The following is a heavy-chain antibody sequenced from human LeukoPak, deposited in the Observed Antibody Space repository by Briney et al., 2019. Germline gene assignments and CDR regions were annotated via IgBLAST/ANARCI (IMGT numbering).Heavy chain of an antibody. CDR1: GESFSAYY. CDR2: ISSSGST. V-gene: IGHV4-59*10. CDR3: ARGPYSYDSSGAFDI. Sequence: SETLSLTCAVYGESFSAYYWSWIRQPAGKGLEWIGRISSSGSTNYNPSLKSRVTISVDTSKNQFSLKLSSVTAADTAVYFCARGPYSYDSSGAFDIWGQGTMVTVSS. J-gene: IGHJ3*02. D-gene: IGHD3-22*01.